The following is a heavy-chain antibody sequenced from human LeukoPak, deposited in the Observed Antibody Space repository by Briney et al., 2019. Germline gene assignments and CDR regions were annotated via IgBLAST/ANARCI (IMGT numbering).Heavy chain of an antibody. CDR1: GFTFSNAW. CDR3: ATDRHIVVVTAKQFDY. J-gene: IGHJ4*02. CDR2: IKSKTDGGTT. Sequence: PGGSLRLPCAASGFTFSNAWMSWVRQAPGKGLEWVARIKSKTDGGTTDYAAPVKDRFTISRDDSKNTLYLQMNSLKTEDTAVYYCATDRHIVVVTAKQFDYWGQGTLVTVSS. D-gene: IGHD2-21*02. V-gene: IGHV3-15*01.